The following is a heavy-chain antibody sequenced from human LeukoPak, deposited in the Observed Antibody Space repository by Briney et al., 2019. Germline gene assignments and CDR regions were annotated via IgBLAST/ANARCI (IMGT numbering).Heavy chain of an antibody. CDR1: GGTFSSYA. J-gene: IGHJ6*02. Sequence: PAASVNVSCKASGGTFSSYAISWVRQAPGQGLEWMGRIIPIFGIANYAQKFQGRVTITADKSTSTAYMELSSLRSEDTAVYYCARDFVVVVPAADYYYYGMDVWGQGTTVTVSS. V-gene: IGHV1-69*04. CDR2: IIPIFGIA. D-gene: IGHD2-2*01. CDR3: ARDFVVVVPAADYYYYGMDV.